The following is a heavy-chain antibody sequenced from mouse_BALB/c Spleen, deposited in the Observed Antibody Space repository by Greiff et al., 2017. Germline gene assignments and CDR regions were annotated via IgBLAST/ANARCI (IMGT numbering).Heavy chain of an antibody. V-gene: IGHV14-1*02. J-gene: IGHJ4*01. CDR2: IDPENGNT. Sequence: VQLKQSGAELVRPGALVKLSCKASGFNIKDYYMHWVKQRPEQGLEWIGWIDPENGNTIYDPKFQGKASITADTSSNTAYLQLSSLTSEDTAVYYCARGATMITLYAMDYWGQGTSVTVSS. CDR3: ARGATMITLYAMDY. CDR1: GFNIKDYY. D-gene: IGHD2-4*01.